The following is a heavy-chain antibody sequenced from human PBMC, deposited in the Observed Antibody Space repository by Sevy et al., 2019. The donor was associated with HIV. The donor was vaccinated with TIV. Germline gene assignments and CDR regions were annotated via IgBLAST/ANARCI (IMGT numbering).Heavy chain of an antibody. J-gene: IGHJ3*02. V-gene: IGHV3-7*03. Sequence: GGSLRLSCAASGFTFSRYWMSWVRQAPAKGLQWVANINPDGSDKYYVGSLKGRFTISRDTSNNTLFLHMNSLRAEDTAVYYCATHRRRDGYSYGAFDIWGQGTMVTVSS. D-gene: IGHD4-4*01. CDR2: INPDGSDK. CDR1: GFTFSRYW. CDR3: ATHRRRDGYSYGAFDI.